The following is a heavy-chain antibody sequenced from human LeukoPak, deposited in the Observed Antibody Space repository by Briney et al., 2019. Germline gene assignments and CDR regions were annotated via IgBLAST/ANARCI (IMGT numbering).Heavy chain of an antibody. CDR3: ARDFLDSSSSRRYYYYYMDV. CDR1: GFTFDDYG. J-gene: IGHJ6*03. Sequence: PGGSLRLSCAASGFTFDDYGMNWVREAPGKGLEWVSGIDWNGGSTNYADSVKGRFTISRDNAKNSLYLQMNSLRAEDTAVYYCARDFLDSSSSRRYYYYYMDVWGKGTTVTVSS. D-gene: IGHD6-6*01. V-gene: IGHV3-20*04. CDR2: IDWNGGST.